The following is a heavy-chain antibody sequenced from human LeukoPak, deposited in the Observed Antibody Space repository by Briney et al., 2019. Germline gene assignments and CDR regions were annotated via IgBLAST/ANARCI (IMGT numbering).Heavy chain of an antibody. CDR1: GGSISSYY. D-gene: IGHD4-17*01. CDR2: VYYSGST. Sequence: SETLSLTCTVSGGSISSYYWSWIRQPPXXXXEWIGXVYYSGSTNYNPSLKSRVTISVDTSKNQSSLKLSSVTAADTAVYYCARVLYGDSPRDYYGMDVWGQGTTVTVSS. CDR3: ARVLYGDSPRDYYGMDV. J-gene: IGHJ6*02. V-gene: IGHV4-59*01.